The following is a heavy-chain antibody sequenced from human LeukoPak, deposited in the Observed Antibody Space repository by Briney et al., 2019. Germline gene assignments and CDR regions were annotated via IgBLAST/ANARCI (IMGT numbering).Heavy chain of an antibody. J-gene: IGHJ4*02. CDR1: GFTFSSYA. D-gene: IGHD2-21*02. V-gene: IGHV3-23*01. Sequence: GGSLRLSCAASGFTFSSYAMSWVRQAPGKGLEWVSTIRGRGGSTFYADSVKGRFTISRDNSKNTLYLQLNSLRVEDTAVYYCAKAYCGGDCYSGVDFFDYWGQGTLVTVSS. CDR3: AKAYCGGDCYSGVDFFDY. CDR2: IRGRGGST.